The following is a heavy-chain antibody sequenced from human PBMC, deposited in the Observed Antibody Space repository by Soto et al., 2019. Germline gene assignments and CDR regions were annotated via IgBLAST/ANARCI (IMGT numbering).Heavy chain of an antibody. V-gene: IGHV5-51*01. D-gene: IGHD6-13*01. CDR3: ARLGVAAGTPLFVTGLIWFDP. CDR1: GYSFTSYW. Sequence: EVQLVQSGAEVKKPGESLKISCKGSGYSFTSYWIGWVRQMPGKGLEWMGIIYPGDSDTRYSPSFQGQVTISADKSISTAYLQWSSLKASDTAMYYCARLGVAAGTPLFVTGLIWFDPWGQGTLVTVSS. CDR2: IYPGDSDT. J-gene: IGHJ5*02.